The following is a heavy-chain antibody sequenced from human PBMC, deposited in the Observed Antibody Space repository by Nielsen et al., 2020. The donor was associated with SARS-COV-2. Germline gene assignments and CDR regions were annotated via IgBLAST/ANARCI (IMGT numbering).Heavy chain of an antibody. CDR2: ISGSGGST. Sequence: GGSLRLSCAASGFTFSSYAMSRVRQAPGKGLEWVSAISGSGGSTYYADSVKGRFTISRDNSKNTLYLQMNSLRAEDTAVYYCAKGRIAAAAKAPVDYWGQGTLVTVSS. CDR3: AKGRIAAAAKAPVDY. J-gene: IGHJ4*02. CDR1: GFTFSSYA. V-gene: IGHV3-23*01. D-gene: IGHD6-13*01.